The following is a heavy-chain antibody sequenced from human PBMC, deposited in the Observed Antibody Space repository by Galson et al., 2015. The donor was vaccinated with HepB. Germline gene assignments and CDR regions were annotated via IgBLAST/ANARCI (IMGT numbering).Heavy chain of an antibody. CDR1: GLTVNSNY. Sequence: SLRLSCAASGLTVNSNYMSWVRQAPGKGLEWVSLICIDGTTYYADSVKGRFTISRDNSKNTLYLQMNSLRAEDTAVYYCASSGSAAADYFDYWGLGTLVTVSS. CDR3: ASSGSAAADYFDY. V-gene: IGHV3-66*01. J-gene: IGHJ4*02. D-gene: IGHD6-13*01. CDR2: ICIDGTT.